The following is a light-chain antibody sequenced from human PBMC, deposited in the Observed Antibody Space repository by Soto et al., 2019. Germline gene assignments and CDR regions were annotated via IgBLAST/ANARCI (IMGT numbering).Light chain of an antibody. Sequence: DIQMTQSPSSLSASVGDRVTITCRASQGIANYLAWYQQKPGKVPKLLIYAASTLEPGVPSRFSGSGFGTDFTLSISSLQPEDFETYYCQKYNGAPFTFGPGTKVDIK. J-gene: IGKJ3*01. CDR1: QGIANY. V-gene: IGKV1-27*01. CDR3: QKYNGAPFT. CDR2: AAS.